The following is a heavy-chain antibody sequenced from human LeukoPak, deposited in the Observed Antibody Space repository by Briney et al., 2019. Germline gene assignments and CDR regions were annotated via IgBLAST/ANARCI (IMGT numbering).Heavy chain of an antibody. J-gene: IGHJ4*02. D-gene: IGHD6-6*01. Sequence: PSETLSLTCAVYGGSFSGYYWSWIRQPPGKGLEWIGEINHSGSTNYNPSLKSRVTISVDTSKNQFSLKMTSVTAADTAVYYCVRHDYRSSYFDYWGQGTLVTVSS. V-gene: IGHV4-34*01. CDR2: INHSGST. CDR3: VRHDYRSSYFDY. CDR1: GGSFSGYY.